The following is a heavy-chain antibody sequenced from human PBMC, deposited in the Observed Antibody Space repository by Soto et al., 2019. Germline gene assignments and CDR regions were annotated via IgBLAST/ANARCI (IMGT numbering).Heavy chain of an antibody. J-gene: IGHJ6*02. CDR2: IIPIFGTA. CDR1: GGTFSSYA. Sequence: SVKVSCKASGGTFSSYAISWVRQAPGQGLEWMGGIIPIFGTANYAQKFQGRVTITADESTSTAYMELSSLRSEDTAVYYCAREGVVVPAAILFYYGMDVWGQGTTVTVS. CDR3: AREGVVVPAAILFYYGMDV. V-gene: IGHV1-69*13. D-gene: IGHD2-2*02.